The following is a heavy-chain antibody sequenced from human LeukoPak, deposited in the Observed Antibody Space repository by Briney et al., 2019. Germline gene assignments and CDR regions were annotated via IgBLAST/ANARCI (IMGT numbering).Heavy chain of an antibody. CDR3: AKGTRLDFDY. CDR2: ISSSSNYI. CDR1: GFSFSSYS. D-gene: IGHD1-7*01. V-gene: IGHV3-21*01. Sequence: GGSLRLSCAASGFSFSSYSMSWVRQAPGKGLEWVSSISSSSNYIYYADSVKGRFTISKDNAKNSLYLQMNSLRAEDTAVYYCAKGTRLDFDYWGQGTLVTVSS. J-gene: IGHJ4*02.